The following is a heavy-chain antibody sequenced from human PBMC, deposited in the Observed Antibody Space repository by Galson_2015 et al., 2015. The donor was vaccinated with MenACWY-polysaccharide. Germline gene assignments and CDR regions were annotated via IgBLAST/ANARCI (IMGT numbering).Heavy chain of an antibody. CDR2: IYYSGST. V-gene: IGHV4-59*08. Sequence: LSLTCTVSGGSISSYYWSWIRQPPGKGLEWIGYIYYSGSTNYNPSLKSRVTISVDTSKNQFSLKLSSVTAADTAVYYCARLQQGPNYYYGMDVWGQGTTVTVSS. CDR3: ARLQQGPNYYYGMDV. J-gene: IGHJ6*02. CDR1: GGSISSYY. D-gene: IGHD6-13*01.